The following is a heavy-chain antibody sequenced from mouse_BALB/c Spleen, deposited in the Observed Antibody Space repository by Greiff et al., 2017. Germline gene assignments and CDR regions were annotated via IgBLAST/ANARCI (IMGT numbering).Heavy chain of an antibody. V-gene: IGHV3-8*02. J-gene: IGHJ3*01. Sequence: EVKLMESGPSLVKPSQTLSLTCSVTGDSITSGYWNWIRKFPGNKLEYMGYISYSGSTYYNPSLKSRISITRDTSKNQYYLQLNSVTTEDTATYYCARGVHEGFAYWGQGTLVTVSA. CDR3: ARGVHEGFAY. CDR2: ISYSGST. CDR1: GDSITSGY.